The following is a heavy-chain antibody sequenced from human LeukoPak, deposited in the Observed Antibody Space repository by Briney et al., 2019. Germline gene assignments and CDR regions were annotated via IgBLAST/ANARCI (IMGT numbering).Heavy chain of an antibody. CDR3: ARWPSGYNYGLFEC. D-gene: IGHD5-18*01. CDR2: IYYSGST. Sequence: PSETLSLTCTVSGGSISSDYWSWIRQSPVKGLEWIGYIYYSGSTNYNPSLKSRVTISVDTSKNQFSLKLSSVTAADTAVYYCARWPSGYNYGLFECWGQGALVTVSS. CDR1: GGSISSDY. J-gene: IGHJ4*02. V-gene: IGHV4-59*08.